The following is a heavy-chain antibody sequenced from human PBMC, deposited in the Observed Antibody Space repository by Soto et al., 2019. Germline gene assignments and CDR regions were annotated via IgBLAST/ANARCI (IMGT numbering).Heavy chain of an antibody. D-gene: IGHD6-19*01. Sequence: EVQLSESGGGLAQPGGSLRLSCATSGFTFTNYVLAWVRLAPGRGLEWVSAISASGDNTYYADSVKGRFTISRDNSKNTVYLQMNSLRPEDRAVYYCAKAGYTSGWYAFWGQGTLVTVSS. J-gene: IGHJ5*01. CDR1: GFTFTNYV. CDR2: ISASGDNT. V-gene: IGHV3-23*01. CDR3: AKAGYTSGWYAF.